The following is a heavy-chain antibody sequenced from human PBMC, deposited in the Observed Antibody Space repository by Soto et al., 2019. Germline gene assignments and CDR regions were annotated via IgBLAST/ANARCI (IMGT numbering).Heavy chain of an antibody. J-gene: IGHJ6*02. CDR2: IYYSGST. D-gene: IGHD3-10*01. Sequence: SETLSLTCTVSGGSISSGDYYWSWIRQPPGKGLEWIGYIYYSGSTYYNPSLKSRVTISVDTSKNKFSLKLSSVTAAETAVYYCARDSYYGSGSLMYYYGMDVWGQGTTVTVSS. V-gene: IGHV4-30-4*01. CDR3: ARDSYYGSGSLMYYYGMDV. CDR1: GGSISSGDYY.